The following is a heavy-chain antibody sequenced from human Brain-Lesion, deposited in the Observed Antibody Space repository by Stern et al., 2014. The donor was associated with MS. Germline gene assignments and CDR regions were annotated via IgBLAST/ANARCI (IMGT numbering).Heavy chain of an antibody. CDR1: GYIFTGYY. CDR2: INPNTGGT. CDR3: ARDQRGITIFGVVTDYYYLGMDV. D-gene: IGHD3-3*01. V-gene: IGHV1-2*02. J-gene: IGHJ6*02. Sequence: VQLVESGAEVKKPGASVKVSCKTSGYIFTGYYIHWVRQAPGQGLEWMAWINPNTGGTNYAQKFQGRVTMSRETSISTAYVELSSLTSDDTAVYYCARDQRGITIFGVVTDYYYLGMDVWGQGTTVTVSS.